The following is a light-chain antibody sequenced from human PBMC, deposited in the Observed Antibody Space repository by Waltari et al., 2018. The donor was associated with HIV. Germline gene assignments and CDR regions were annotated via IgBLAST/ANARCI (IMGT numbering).Light chain of an antibody. CDR2: GSS. J-gene: IGKJ1*01. CDR1: QNINKF. V-gene: IGKV1-39*01. Sequence: GDRVTITCRASQNINKFLNWYQQKSGKAPNLLINGSSTLQSGVPSRFSGSGSGTDFTLTISGLHPEDSATYYCQQTYTAPWTFAQGTKVEIK. CDR3: QQTYTAPWT.